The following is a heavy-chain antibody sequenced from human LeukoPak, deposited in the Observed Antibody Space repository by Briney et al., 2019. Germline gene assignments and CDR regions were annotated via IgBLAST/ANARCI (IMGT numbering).Heavy chain of an antibody. CDR1: DGSISNYY. V-gene: IGHV4-59*08. Sequence: SETLSLTCSVFDGSISNYYWSWIRQPPGRGLEWIGYAYYSGSTTYNPSLESRVTISVDTSKNQFSLKLTAVTAADTAVYYCARNSAVATSRSWFDPWGQGTLVTVSS. CDR2: AYYSGST. D-gene: IGHD6-19*01. CDR3: ARNSAVATSRSWFDP. J-gene: IGHJ5*02.